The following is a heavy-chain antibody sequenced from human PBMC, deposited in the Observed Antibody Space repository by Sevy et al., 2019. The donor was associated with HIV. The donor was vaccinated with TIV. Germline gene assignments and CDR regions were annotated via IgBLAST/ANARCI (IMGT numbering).Heavy chain of an antibody. CDR1: GFTFSSYE. D-gene: IGHD6-13*01. CDR3: AREGFSSTSDGFDI. CDR2: IGIAGDT. J-gene: IGHJ3*02. Sequence: GGSLRLSCAASGFTFSSYEMHWVRQLRGGGLEWVSAIGIAGDTFYADSVRGRFTISRENARNSLHLQMNSLRAGDSSTYYCAREGFSSTSDGFDIWGQETMVTVSS. V-gene: IGHV3-13*01.